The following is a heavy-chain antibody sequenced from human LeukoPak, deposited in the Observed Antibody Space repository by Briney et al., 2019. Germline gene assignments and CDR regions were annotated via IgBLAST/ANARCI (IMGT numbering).Heavy chain of an antibody. CDR1: GYSFTSYG. D-gene: IGHD2-21*02. J-gene: IGHJ6*03. Sequence: SVKVSCKASGYSFTSYGISWVRQAPGQGLEWMGGIIPIFGTANYAQKFQGRVTITADKSTSTAYMELSSLRSEDTAVYYCAGSYCGGDCYWFTYPNYYYYYMDVWGKGTTVTVSS. V-gene: IGHV1-69*06. CDR3: AGSYCGGDCYWFTYPNYYYYYMDV. CDR2: IIPIFGTA.